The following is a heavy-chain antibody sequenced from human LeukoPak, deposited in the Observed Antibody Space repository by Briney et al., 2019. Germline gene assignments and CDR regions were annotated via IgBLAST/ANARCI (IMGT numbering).Heavy chain of an antibody. J-gene: IGHJ4*02. CDR2: INPSGGST. CDR1: GYTFTSYY. D-gene: IGHD2-8*01. CDR3: ATVYYCTNGVCYNYPGY. V-gene: IGHV1-46*01. Sequence: ASVKVSCKASGYTFTSYYMHWVRQAPGQGLEWMGIINPSGGSTSYAQKFQGRVTMTRDTSTSTVYMELSSLRSEDTAVYYCATVYYCTNGVCYNYPGYWGQGTLVTVSS.